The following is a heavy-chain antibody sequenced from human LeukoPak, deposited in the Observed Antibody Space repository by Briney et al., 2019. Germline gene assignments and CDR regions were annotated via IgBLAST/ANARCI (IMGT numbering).Heavy chain of an antibody. V-gene: IGHV3-21*01. Sequence: PGGSLRLSCAASGFTFSSYTMNWVRQAPGKGLEWVSSISRRSTYIYYADSVKGRFTISRDNAKNSLYLQMNSLSAEDTAVYYCAHLPSSGTGVVDYWGQGTLVTVSS. J-gene: IGHJ4*02. D-gene: IGHD3-10*01. CDR3: AHLPSSGTGVVDY. CDR2: ISRRSTYI. CDR1: GFTFSSYT.